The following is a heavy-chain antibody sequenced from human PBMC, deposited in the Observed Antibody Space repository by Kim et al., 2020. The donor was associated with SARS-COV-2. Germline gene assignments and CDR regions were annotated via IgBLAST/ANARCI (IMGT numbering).Heavy chain of an antibody. V-gene: IGHV4-39*01. CDR3: ARHDIQLGGFDY. CDR1: GGSISSSSYY. CDR2: IYYSGST. Sequence: SETLSLTCTVSGGSISSSSYYWGWIRQPPGKGLEWIGSIYYSGSTYYNPSLKSRVTISVDTSKNQFSLKLSSVTAADTAVYYCARHDIQLGGFDYWGQGTLVTVSS. J-gene: IGHJ4*02. D-gene: IGHD5-18*01.